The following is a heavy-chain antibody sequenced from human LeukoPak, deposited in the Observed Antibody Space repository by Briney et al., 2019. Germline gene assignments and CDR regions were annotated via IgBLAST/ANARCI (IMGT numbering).Heavy chain of an antibody. D-gene: IGHD2-15*01. J-gene: IGHJ4*02. V-gene: IGHV4-59*01. CDR1: GGSISSYY. Sequence: SETLSLTCTVSGGSISSYYWSWIRQPPGKGLEWIGYIYYSGSTNYNPSLKSRVTISVDTSKNRFSLKLSSVTAADTAVYYCARGRPWEPLLLDYWGQGTLVTVSS. CDR3: ARGRPWEPLLLDY. CDR2: IYYSGST.